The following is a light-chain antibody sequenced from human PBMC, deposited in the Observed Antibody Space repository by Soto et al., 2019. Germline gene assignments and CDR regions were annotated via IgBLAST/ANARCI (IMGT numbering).Light chain of an antibody. CDR2: DAS. CDR3: QQCNNWPQWT. Sequence: EIVLTQSPATLSLSPGERATLSCRASQSVSVYLAWYQQKPGQAPRLLISDASDRAAGVPVRFSGSGSGTDFTLTISRLEPEDFAVYYCQQCNNWPQWTFGPGTKVDIK. J-gene: IGKJ1*01. CDR1: QSVSVY. V-gene: IGKV3-11*01.